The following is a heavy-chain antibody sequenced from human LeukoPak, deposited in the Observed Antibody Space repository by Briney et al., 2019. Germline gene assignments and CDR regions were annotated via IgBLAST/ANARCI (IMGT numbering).Heavy chain of an antibody. Sequence: ASVKVSCKASGYTFTSYYMHWVRQAPGQGLEWMGIINPSGGSTSYAQKFQGRVTMTRDTSTSTVYMELSSLRSEDTAVYYCARATMIVVAVTYDAFDIWGQGTMVTVSS. V-gene: IGHV1-46*01. CDR1: GYTFTSYY. CDR3: ARATMIVVAVTYDAFDI. CDR2: INPSGGST. J-gene: IGHJ3*02. D-gene: IGHD3-22*01.